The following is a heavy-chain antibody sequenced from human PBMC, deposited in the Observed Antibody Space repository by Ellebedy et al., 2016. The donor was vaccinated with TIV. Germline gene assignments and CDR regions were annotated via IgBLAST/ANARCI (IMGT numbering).Heavy chain of an antibody. CDR1: GGSISSYY. D-gene: IGHD5-18*01. CDR2: LYYSGNT. Sequence: MPSETLSLTCTVSGGSISSYYWSWIRQTPGKGLEWIGYLYYSGNTNYNPSLKSRVTLSVETSKNQFSLKLSSVTAADTAVYYCARIQPEDWFDPWGQGTLVTVSS. J-gene: IGHJ5*02. V-gene: IGHV4-59*08. CDR3: ARIQPEDWFDP.